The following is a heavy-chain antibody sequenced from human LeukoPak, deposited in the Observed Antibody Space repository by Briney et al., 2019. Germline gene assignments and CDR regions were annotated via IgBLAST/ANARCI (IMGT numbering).Heavy chain of an antibody. CDR3: ARFSGGSHVSGMDV. D-gene: IGHD2-15*01. Sequence: SVKVSCKASGGTFSSYAISWVRQAPGQGLEWMGRIIPILGIANYAQKFQGRVTITADKSTSSAYMELSSLRSEDTAVYYCARFSGGSHVSGMDVWGQGTTVTVSS. J-gene: IGHJ6*02. CDR1: GGTFSSYA. V-gene: IGHV1-69*04. CDR2: IIPILGIA.